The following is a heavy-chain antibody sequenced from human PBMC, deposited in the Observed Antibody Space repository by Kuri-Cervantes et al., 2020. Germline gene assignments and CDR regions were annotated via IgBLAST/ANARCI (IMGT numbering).Heavy chain of an antibody. CDR2: IKEDGSER. D-gene: IGHD6-19*01. CDR3: ARGRPGYSSGWYYFDY. Sequence: GESLKISCTASGFTFSDYWMSWVRQAPGKGLEWVANIKEDGSERKYMDSMEGRFTISRDNAKNSLYLQMNSLRAEDTAVYYCARGRPGYSSGWYYFDYWGQGTLVTVSS. J-gene: IGHJ4*02. V-gene: IGHV3-7*03. CDR1: GFTFSDYW.